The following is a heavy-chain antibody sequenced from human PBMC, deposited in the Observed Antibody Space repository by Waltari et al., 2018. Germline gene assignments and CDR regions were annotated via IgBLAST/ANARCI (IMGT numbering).Heavy chain of an antibody. CDR3: AKDDYGDEYFQH. Sequence: QVQLVESGGGVVQPGGSLRLSCTASGSTFSAYAMHWVRQAPGKGLEWVALISHDATKKNYAQSLQGRFTISRDNSRNTLYLEINNVRVADMALYYCAKDDYGDEYFQHWGQGTLVTVSS. CDR2: ISHDATKK. D-gene: IGHD4-17*01. V-gene: IGHV3-30*18. J-gene: IGHJ1*01. CDR1: GSTFSAYA.